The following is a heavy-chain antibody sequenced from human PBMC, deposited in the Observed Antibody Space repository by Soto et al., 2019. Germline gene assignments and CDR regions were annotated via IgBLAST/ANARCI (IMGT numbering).Heavy chain of an antibody. D-gene: IGHD3-10*01. CDR3: ASAGGSGRSYWYFDP. CDR1: GFTFSDYY. V-gene: IGHV3-11*01. Sequence: QVQLVESGGGLVKPGGSLRLSCAASGFTFSDYYMSWIRQAPGKGLEWVAYISTTGSTIYYPDSVKGRFTISSDNAKKSLYLHMNSLSAEDTAVYYCASAGGSGRSYWYFDPWGSGTLVTVSS. J-gene: IGHJ2*01. CDR2: ISTTGSTI.